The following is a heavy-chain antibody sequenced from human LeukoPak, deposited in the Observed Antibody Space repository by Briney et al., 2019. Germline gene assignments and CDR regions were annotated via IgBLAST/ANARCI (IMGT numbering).Heavy chain of an antibody. CDR2: ISSSGSSI. D-gene: IGHD4-11*01. CDR1: GFTFSTYW. V-gene: IGHV3-48*04. J-gene: IGHJ4*02. CDR3: ARDKWLTTTHYFDY. Sequence: PGGSLRLSCAASGFTFSTYWMHWVRQAPGKGLEWVSYISSSGSSIYYAVSVKGRFTISRDNAKNSVYLQMNSLRAEDTAVYYCARDKWLTTTHYFDYWGQGTLVTVSS.